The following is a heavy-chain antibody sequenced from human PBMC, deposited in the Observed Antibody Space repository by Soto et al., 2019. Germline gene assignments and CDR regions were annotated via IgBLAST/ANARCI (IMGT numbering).Heavy chain of an antibody. V-gene: IGHV1-18*01. Sequence: QVQLVQSGAEVKKPGASVKVSCKASGYTFTSYGISWVRQAPGQGLEWMGWISAFNGDTNYAQKLQGRVTMTTDTSKRTAYMALRSLRSDDTPIYYCARTYYYDSSGYPSDYWGQGTLVTVSS. J-gene: IGHJ4*02. CDR2: ISAFNGDT. CDR3: ARTYYYDSSGYPSDY. CDR1: GYTFTSYG. D-gene: IGHD3-22*01.